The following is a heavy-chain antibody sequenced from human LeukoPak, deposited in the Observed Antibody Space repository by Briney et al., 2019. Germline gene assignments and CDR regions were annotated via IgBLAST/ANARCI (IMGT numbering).Heavy chain of an antibody. CDR1: GFTFDDYV. CDR2: ISRDSANI. CDR3: ARDFCTGCNYYFYGMDV. D-gene: IGHD2-2*01. J-gene: IGHJ6*02. V-gene: IGHV3-9*01. Sequence: SLRLSCAASGFTFDDYVMHWVRQAPGRGLEWVSGISRDSANIGYADSVKGRFTISRDNAKSSLYLQMNSLTTEDTALYYCARDFCTGCNYYFYGMDVWGRGTTVTVSS.